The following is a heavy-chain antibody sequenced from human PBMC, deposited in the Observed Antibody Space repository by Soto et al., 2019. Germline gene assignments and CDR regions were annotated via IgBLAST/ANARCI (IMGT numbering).Heavy chain of an antibody. CDR3: ARDEATYYYDSSGYGAFDI. D-gene: IGHD3-22*01. J-gene: IGHJ3*02. CDR2: ISAYNGNT. CDR1: GYTFTSYG. V-gene: IGHV1-18*01. Sequence: GASVKVSCKASGYTFTSYGFSWVRQAPGQGLEWMGWISAYNGNTNYAQKLQGRVTMTTDTSTSTAYMELRSLRSDDTAVYYCARDEATYYYDSSGYGAFDIWGQGTMVTVSS.